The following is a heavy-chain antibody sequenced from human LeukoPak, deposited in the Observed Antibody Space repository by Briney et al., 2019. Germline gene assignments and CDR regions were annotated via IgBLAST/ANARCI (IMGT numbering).Heavy chain of an antibody. Sequence: SETLSLTRSVSGGSISSYYWSWIRQPPGKGLEWIGYIYYSGSTNYNPSLKSRVTISVDTSKNQFSLRLSSVAAADTAVYYCARVTGYIVEDYFDYWGQGTLVTVSS. CDR3: ARVTGYIVEDYFDY. V-gene: IGHV4-59*01. CDR1: GGSISSYY. D-gene: IGHD3-22*01. J-gene: IGHJ4*02. CDR2: IYYSGST.